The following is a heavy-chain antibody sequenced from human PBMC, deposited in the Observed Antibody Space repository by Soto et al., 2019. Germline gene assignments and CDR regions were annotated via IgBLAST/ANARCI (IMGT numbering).Heavy chain of an antibody. J-gene: IGHJ4*02. CDR2: ISGSGGTT. D-gene: IGHD3-22*01. CDR1: GFTFSSYP. V-gene: IGHV3-23*01. CDR3: AKDGPQWLLPY. Sequence: PGGSLRLSCAASGFTFSSYPRTWVRQAPGKGLEWVSVISGSGGTTYYEDSVKGRFTISRDNSKNTLYLQMNSLRAEDTAVYYCAKDGPQWLLPYWGQGTLVTVSS.